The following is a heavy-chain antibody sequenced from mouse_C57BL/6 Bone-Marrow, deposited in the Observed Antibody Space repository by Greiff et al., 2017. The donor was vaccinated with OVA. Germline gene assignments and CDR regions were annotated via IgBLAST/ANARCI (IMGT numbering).Heavy chain of an antibody. CDR3: TTWSWWLPRYYYAMDY. CDR1: GFNIKDDY. D-gene: IGHD1-1*02. J-gene: IGHJ4*01. CDR2: IDPENGDT. Sequence: EVQLQQSGAELVRPGASVKLSCTASGFNIKDDYMHWVKQRPEQGLEWIGWIDPENGDTEYASKFQGKATITADTSSNTAYLQLSSLTSEDTAVYDCTTWSWWLPRYYYAMDYWGQGTSVTVSS. V-gene: IGHV14-4*01.